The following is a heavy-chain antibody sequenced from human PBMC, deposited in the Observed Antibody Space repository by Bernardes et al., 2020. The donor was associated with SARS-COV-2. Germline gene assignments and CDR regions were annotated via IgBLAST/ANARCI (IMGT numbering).Heavy chain of an antibody. J-gene: IGHJ5*02. Sequence: SETLSLTCAVSGGSISSYYWSWIRQSPGKGLEWIGYIYDSGSTDYNPSLKSRVTISVDTSKNQFSLKLSYVTAADTAVYYFAREDSSGYFVWFDPWGQGTLVTVSS. CDR2: IYDSGST. CDR1: GGSISSYY. V-gene: IGHV4-59*01. D-gene: IGHD3-22*01. CDR3: AREDSSGYFVWFDP.